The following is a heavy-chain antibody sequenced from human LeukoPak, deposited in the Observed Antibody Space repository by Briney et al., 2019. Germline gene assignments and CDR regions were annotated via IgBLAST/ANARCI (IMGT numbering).Heavy chain of an antibody. D-gene: IGHD3-10*01. V-gene: IGHV4-34*01. J-gene: IGHJ6*03. CDR1: GGSFSGYY. CDR3: AREVQLWIYYYYYYYMDV. CDR2: INHSGST. Sequence: PSETLSLTCAVYGGSFSGYYWSWIRQPPGKGLEWIGEINHSGSTNYNPSLKSRVTISVDTSKNQFSLQLNSVTPEDTAVYYCAREVQLWIYYYYYYYMDVWGKGTTVTVSS.